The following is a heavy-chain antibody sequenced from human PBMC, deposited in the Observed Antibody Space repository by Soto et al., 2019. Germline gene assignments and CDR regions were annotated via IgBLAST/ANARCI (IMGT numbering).Heavy chain of an antibody. CDR1: SYSFSSSG. V-gene: IGHV1-18*01. CDR3: ARGGDASTPLDS. D-gene: IGHD3-16*01. Sequence: GASVKVSCKPSSYSFSSSGVTWVRQAPGHGLEWVGWINPDNRNTHYAPMVHGRVTMTTDTSTFTAYMELRSLTSDDTAVYYCARGGDASTPLDSWGQGTLVTVSS. CDR2: INPDNRNT. J-gene: IGHJ4*02.